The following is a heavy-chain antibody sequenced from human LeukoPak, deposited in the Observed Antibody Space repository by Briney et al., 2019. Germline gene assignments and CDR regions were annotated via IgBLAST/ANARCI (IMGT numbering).Heavy chain of an antibody. CDR2: IKSDGSST. CDR1: GFTFSSQW. J-gene: IGHJ3*02. V-gene: IGHV3-74*01. Sequence: GGSLRLSCAASGFTFSSQWMSWVRQAPGKGLVWVSRIKSDGSSTTYADSVKGRFTISRDNAKNTLYLQMNSLRVEDTAVYYCARRAAALDAFDIWGQGTMVTVSS. D-gene: IGHD6-13*01. CDR3: ARRAAALDAFDI.